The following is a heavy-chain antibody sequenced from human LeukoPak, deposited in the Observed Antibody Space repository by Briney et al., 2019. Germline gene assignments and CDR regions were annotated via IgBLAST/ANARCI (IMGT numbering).Heavy chain of an antibody. Sequence: GGSLRLSCAASGFTFRTYGMHWVRQAPGKGLEWVAVIWYDGSSKYYADSVKGRFTISRDNSKNTLYLQMNNLRAEDTAVYYCARDRSSSSSNPDYWGQGTLVTVPS. V-gene: IGHV3-33*01. CDR3: ARDRSSSSSNPDY. D-gene: IGHD6-13*01. J-gene: IGHJ4*02. CDR2: IWYDGSSK. CDR1: GFTFRTYG.